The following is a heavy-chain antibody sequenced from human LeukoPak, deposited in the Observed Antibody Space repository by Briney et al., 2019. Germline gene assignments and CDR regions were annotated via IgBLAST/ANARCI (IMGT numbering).Heavy chain of an antibody. Sequence: SETLSLTCSVSGGSISGYYWSWIRQPPGKGLQWIGYMYDTGHTMYNSTLKSRVTMSLDTSKNQFSLRLSSLTAADTAVYYCARHPFATPFDYWGPGTLVTVSS. CDR2: MYDTGHT. J-gene: IGHJ4*02. D-gene: IGHD2-15*01. CDR1: GGSISGYY. V-gene: IGHV4-59*08. CDR3: ARHPFATPFDY.